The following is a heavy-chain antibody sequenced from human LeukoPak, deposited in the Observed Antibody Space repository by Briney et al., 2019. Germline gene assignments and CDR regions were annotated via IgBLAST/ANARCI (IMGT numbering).Heavy chain of an antibody. CDR1: GFTFSSYG. Sequence: GGSLRLSCAASGFTFSSYGMNWVRQAPGKGLEWVSYISPSSSTIYYADSGKGRFTISRDNAKNSLYLQMNSLRAEDTAVYYCAREHTPFGSGCTAAYWGQGTLVTASS. V-gene: IGHV3-48*01. CDR2: ISPSSSTI. CDR3: AREHTPFGSGCTAAY. J-gene: IGHJ4*02. D-gene: IGHD6-19*01.